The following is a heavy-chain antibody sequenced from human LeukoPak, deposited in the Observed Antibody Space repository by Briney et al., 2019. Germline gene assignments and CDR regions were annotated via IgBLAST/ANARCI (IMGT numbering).Heavy chain of an antibody. Sequence: PGGSLRLSCAASGFTFSNTGMHWVRQAPGKGLEWVAVISYDGSNKYYADSVEGRFTISRDNSKNTLSLQLNSLRTEDTAVYYCARDSWDVVVVLRGYYFDYWGQGTLVTVSS. D-gene: IGHD2-2*01. CDR2: ISYDGSNK. V-gene: IGHV3-30*03. CDR3: ARDSWDVVVVLRGYYFDY. J-gene: IGHJ4*02. CDR1: GFTFSNTG.